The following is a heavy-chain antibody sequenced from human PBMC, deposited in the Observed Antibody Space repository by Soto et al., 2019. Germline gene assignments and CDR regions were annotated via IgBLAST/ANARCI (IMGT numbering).Heavy chain of an antibody. J-gene: IGHJ6*02. D-gene: IGHD1-26*01. Sequence: QVQLVESGGGVVQPGRSLRLSCAASGFTFSSYGMHWVRQAPGKGLEWVAVIWYDGSNKYYADSVKGRFTISRDNSKNTRYLQMNSLRAEDTAVYYCARDLAGWELLDYYYGMDVWGQGTTVTVSS. CDR1: GFTFSSYG. CDR2: IWYDGSNK. CDR3: ARDLAGWELLDYYYGMDV. V-gene: IGHV3-33*01.